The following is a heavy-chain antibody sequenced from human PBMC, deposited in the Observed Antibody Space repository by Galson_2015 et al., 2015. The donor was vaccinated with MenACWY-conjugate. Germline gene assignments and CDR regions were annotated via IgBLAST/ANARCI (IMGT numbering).Heavy chain of an antibody. CDR3: VRGGTWMNDY. V-gene: IGHV3-7*03. CDR2: IKPDGSET. J-gene: IGHJ4*02. Sequence: SLRLSCAASGFTLSSYWMSWVRQTPGNGLEWVATIKPDGSETYYVDPVKGRFIFSRDNAKNSLDLQMSSLTAEDTAFYYCVRGGTWMNDYWGQGSLVAVSS. D-gene: IGHD1-1*01. CDR1: GFTLSSYW.